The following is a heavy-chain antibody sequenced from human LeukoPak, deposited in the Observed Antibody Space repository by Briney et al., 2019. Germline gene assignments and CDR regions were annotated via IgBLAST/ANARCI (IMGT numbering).Heavy chain of an antibody. CDR2: IYHRGST. Sequence: SETLSLTCAVSGGSISSSNWWSWVRQPPGNGLEWVGEIYHRGSTNYNPSLKSRVTISADKSKNQISLKLSSVTAADAAVYYCARSTAGGYYYGMDVWGQGTTVTVSS. J-gene: IGHJ6*02. V-gene: IGHV4-4*02. CDR3: ARSTAGGYYYGMDV. CDR1: GGSISSSNW. D-gene: IGHD6-13*01.